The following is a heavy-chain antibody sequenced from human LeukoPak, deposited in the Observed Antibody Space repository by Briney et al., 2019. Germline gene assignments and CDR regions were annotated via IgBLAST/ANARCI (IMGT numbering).Heavy chain of an antibody. J-gene: IGHJ4*02. CDR3: ARWKAAAGTRYFDY. CDR2: INHSGST. V-gene: IGHV4-34*01. D-gene: IGHD6-13*01. Sequence: PSETLSLTCAVYGGSFSGYYWSWIRQPPGKGLEWIGEINHSGSTNYDPSLKSRVTISVDTSKNQFSLKLSSVTAADTAVYYCARWKAAAGTRYFDYWGQGTLVTVSS. CDR1: GGSFSGYY.